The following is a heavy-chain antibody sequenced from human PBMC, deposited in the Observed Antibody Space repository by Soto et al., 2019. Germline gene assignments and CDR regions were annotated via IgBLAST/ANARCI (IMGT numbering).Heavy chain of an antibody. Sequence: PGGSLRLSCEASGFNFSGSAMHWVRQASGKGLEWVGRIRSKANSYAAAYAASVTGRFIISRDESKSTAYLQMNSLKTEDTAVYYCTRHRDSIQVLTDSFDYCGQGTLVTVSS. V-gene: IGHV3-73*01. D-gene: IGHD5-18*01. CDR3: TRHRDSIQVLTDSFDY. CDR1: GFNFSGSA. CDR2: IRSKANSYAA. J-gene: IGHJ4*02.